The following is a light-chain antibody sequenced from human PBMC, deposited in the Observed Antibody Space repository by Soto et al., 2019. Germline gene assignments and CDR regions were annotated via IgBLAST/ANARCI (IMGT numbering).Light chain of an antibody. CDR3: QQYYNWWT. V-gene: IGKV3-15*01. Sequence: EIVMTQSPATLSVSPGDRATLSFRASQSVGSNLAWYQQKPGQAPRLLIYGASTRVTGIPARFSGRGSGTEFTLTISSLQSEDFAVYHCQQYYNWWTFGQGTKVDI. CDR2: GAS. J-gene: IGKJ1*01. CDR1: QSVGSN.